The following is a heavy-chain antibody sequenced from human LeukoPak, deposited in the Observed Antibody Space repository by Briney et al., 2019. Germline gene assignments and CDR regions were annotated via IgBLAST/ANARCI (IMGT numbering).Heavy chain of an antibody. CDR2: IYYSGST. D-gene: IGHD3-22*01. V-gene: IGHV4-31*03. J-gene: IGHJ3*02. Sequence: PSETMSLTCTVSGGSISSGGYYWSWIRQHPGKGLEWIGYIYYSGSTYYNPSLKSRVTISVDTSKNQFSLKLSSVTAADTAVYYCASSYDSSPGDAFDIWGQGTMVTVSS. CDR1: GGSISSGGYY. CDR3: ASSYDSSPGDAFDI.